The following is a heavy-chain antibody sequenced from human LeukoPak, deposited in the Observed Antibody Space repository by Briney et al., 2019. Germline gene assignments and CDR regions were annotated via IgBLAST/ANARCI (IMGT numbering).Heavy chain of an antibody. Sequence: GESLKISCKGSGYSFTSCWIGWVRQMPGKGLEWMGIIYPGDSDTRYSPPFQGQVTISADKSISTAYLQWSSLKASDTAMYYCARRIVDYYDSSGYSWDYWGQGTLVTVSS. CDR2: IYPGDSDT. CDR3: ARRIVDYYDSSGYSWDY. V-gene: IGHV5-51*01. CDR1: GYSFTSCW. J-gene: IGHJ4*02. D-gene: IGHD3-22*01.